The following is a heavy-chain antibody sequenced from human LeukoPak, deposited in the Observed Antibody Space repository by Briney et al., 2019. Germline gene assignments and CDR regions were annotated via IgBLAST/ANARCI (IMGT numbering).Heavy chain of an antibody. CDR1: GFTFSSYA. Sequence: GGSLRLSCAASGFTFSSYAMSWVRHAPGKGLEWVSSVSGCSRRPYYADSVKGRFTISRDNSKSPLFLQMNSLRAEDAAVYYCAKSSYLDCSGYYREYYFDYWGQGTLVTVSS. CDR2: VSGCSRRP. J-gene: IGHJ4*02. CDR3: AKSSYLDCSGYYREYYFDY. V-gene: IGHV3-23*01. D-gene: IGHD3-22*01.